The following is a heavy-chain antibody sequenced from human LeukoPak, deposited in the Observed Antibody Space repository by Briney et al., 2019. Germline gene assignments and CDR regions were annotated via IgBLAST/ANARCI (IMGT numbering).Heavy chain of an antibody. V-gene: IGHV1-69*04. Sequence: SVKVSCKASGGTFSSYAISWVRQAPGQGLEWMGRIIPILGIANYAQKFQGRVTITADKSTSTAYMELSSLRSGDTAVYYCAREAGYSSGWYYYWGQGTLVTVSS. CDR1: GGTFSSYA. CDR2: IIPILGIA. J-gene: IGHJ4*02. D-gene: IGHD6-19*01. CDR3: AREAGYSSGWYYY.